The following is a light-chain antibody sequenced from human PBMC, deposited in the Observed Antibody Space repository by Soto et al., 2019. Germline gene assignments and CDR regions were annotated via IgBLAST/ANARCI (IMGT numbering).Light chain of an antibody. CDR1: SSDDGGYNY. J-gene: IGLJ2*01. CDR3: SSYTSSSTLVV. V-gene: IGLV2-14*01. Sequence: QSALTQPASVSGSPGQSITISCTGTSSDDGGYNYVSWYQQHPGKAPKLMIYDVSNRPSGVSNRYSGSKSGNTASLTISGLQAKDEADYYCSSYTSSSTLVVFGGGTKLTVL. CDR2: DVS.